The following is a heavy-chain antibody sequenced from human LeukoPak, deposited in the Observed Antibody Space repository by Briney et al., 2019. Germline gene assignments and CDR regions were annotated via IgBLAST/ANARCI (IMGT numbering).Heavy chain of an antibody. J-gene: IGHJ4*02. CDR1: GYTFTGYY. D-gene: IGHD2-15*01. CDR2: INPNSGGT. V-gene: IGHV1-2*02. Sequence: ASAKVSCKASGYTFTGYYMHWVRQAPGQGLEWMGWINPNSGGTNYAQKFQGRVTMTRDTSISTAYMELSRLRSDDTAVYYCATISPPYCSGGSCPRGYFDYWGQGTLVTVSS. CDR3: ATISPPYCSGGSCPRGYFDY.